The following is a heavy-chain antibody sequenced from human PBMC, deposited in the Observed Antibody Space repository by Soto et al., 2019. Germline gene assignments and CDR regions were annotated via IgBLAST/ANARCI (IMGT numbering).Heavy chain of an antibody. J-gene: IGHJ6*02. V-gene: IGHV3-73*01. CDR1: GSTFSGSA. D-gene: IGHD5-18*01. CDR2: IRSKANNYAT. CDR3: ASDTARVYYGLDV. Sequence: PGGSLRLSCAASGSTFSGSAMHWVRQASGKGLEWVGRIRSKANNYATAYAASVEGRFTISRDDSKNTAHLQMNSLKTEDTAVYYCASDTARVYYGLDVWGLGTTVTVSS.